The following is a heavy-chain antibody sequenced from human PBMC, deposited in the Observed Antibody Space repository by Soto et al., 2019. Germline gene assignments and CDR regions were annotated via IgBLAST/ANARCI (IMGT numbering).Heavy chain of an antibody. V-gene: IGHV5-51*01. CDR3: ARQDGSALFFFDL. CDR1: GYNFIYW. J-gene: IGHJ4*02. CDR2: THPGDSDT. D-gene: IGHD6-19*01. Sequence: GESLKISCKGSGYNFIYWIAWVRQMPGRGLEWMGVTHPGDSDTRYSPSFQGQVTITADTSISTAYLQWSSLKASDTAIYYCARQDGSALFFFDLWGLGTLVTVSS.